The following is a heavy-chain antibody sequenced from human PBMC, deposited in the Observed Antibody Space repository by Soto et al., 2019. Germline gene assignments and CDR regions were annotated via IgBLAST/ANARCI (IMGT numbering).Heavy chain of an antibody. CDR3: AKRTIFGVSRLFDY. CDR2: ISGGGDTT. J-gene: IGHJ4*02. CDR1: GFTFNSFS. D-gene: IGHD3-3*01. V-gene: IGHV3-23*01. Sequence: EEQLLESGGGLVQPGWSLRLSCAASGFTFNSFSMSWVRQAPGKGLEWVAAISGGGDTTYYADSVKGRFTISRDNSKNTLYLQMNSLTAEDTAVYYCAKRTIFGVSRLFDYWGQGILVTVSS.